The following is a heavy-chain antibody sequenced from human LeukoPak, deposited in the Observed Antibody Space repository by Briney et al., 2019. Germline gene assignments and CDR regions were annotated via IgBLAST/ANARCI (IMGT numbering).Heavy chain of an antibody. J-gene: IGHJ4*02. D-gene: IGHD3-10*01. Sequence: GESLKISCKGSGYRFTKSWIGWGRRMPGKGLEWMGIIYPDDSRTKYSPSFQGQVTMSVDKSITTAYLQWNNLKASDTAIYYCARPSYGSADYWGQGTLLTVSS. CDR1: GYRFTKSW. V-gene: IGHV5-51*01. CDR2: IYPDDSRT. CDR3: ARPSYGSADY.